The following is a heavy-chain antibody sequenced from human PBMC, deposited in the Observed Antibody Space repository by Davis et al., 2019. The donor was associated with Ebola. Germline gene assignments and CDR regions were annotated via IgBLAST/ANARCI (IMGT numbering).Heavy chain of an antibody. V-gene: IGHV4-59*01. D-gene: IGHD5-18*01. CDR2: IYNSGST. CDR1: AGSTGTYH. CDR3: ARGYSYDNDAFDI. Sequence: SETLSLTCPLSAGSTGTYHWSWIRHPPGKGLEWMGHIYNSGSTTYNPSLKSRVTLSVDTSKNQFSLKLTSVTAADTAVYYCARGYSYDNDAFDIWGQGTMVTVSS. J-gene: IGHJ3*02.